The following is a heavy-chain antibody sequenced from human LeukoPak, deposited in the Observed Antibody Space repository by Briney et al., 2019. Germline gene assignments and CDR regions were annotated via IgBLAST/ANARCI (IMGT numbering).Heavy chain of an antibody. Sequence: GGSLRLSCAASGFTFSSYGMHWVRQAPGKGLEWVAFIWYDGSNKYYADSVKGRFTISRDNSKNTLYLQMNSLRAEDTAVYYCARMGGRYCSSNGCYVEYWGQGALVTVSS. J-gene: IGHJ4*02. D-gene: IGHD2-2*01. CDR1: GFTFSSYG. CDR3: ARMGGRYCSSNGCYVEY. V-gene: IGHV3-30*02. CDR2: IWYDGSNK.